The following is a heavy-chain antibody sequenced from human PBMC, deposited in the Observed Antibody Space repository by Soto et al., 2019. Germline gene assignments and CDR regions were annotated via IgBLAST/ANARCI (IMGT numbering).Heavy chain of an antibody. Sequence: ESLKISCKGSGYSFTSYWIGWVRQMPGKGLEWMGIIYPGDSDTRYSPSFQGQVTISADKSISTAYLQWSSLKASDTAMYYCARLGLGSRYDSWFDPWGQGTLVTVSS. CDR1: GYSFTSYW. J-gene: IGHJ5*02. D-gene: IGHD5-12*01. V-gene: IGHV5-51*01. CDR2: IYPGDSDT. CDR3: ARLGLGSRYDSWFDP.